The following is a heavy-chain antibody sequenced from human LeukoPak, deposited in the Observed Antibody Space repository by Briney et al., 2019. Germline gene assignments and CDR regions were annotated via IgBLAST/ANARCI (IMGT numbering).Heavy chain of an antibody. CDR1: GGTFSSYA. CDR3: ASVPYSSSWQSAFDI. CDR2: IIPILGIA. Sequence: ASVRVSCKASGGTFSSYAISWVRQAPGQGLEWMGRIIPILGIANYAQKFQGRVTITADKSTSTAYMELSSLRSEDTAVYYCASVPYSSSWQSAFDIWGQGTMVTASS. D-gene: IGHD6-13*01. J-gene: IGHJ3*02. V-gene: IGHV1-69*04.